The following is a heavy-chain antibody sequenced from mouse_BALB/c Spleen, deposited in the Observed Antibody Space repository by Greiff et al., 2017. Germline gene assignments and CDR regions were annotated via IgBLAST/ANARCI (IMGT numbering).Heavy chain of an antibody. V-gene: IGHV1S132*01. Sequence: QVQLQQSGAELVKPGASVKLSCKPSGYTFTSYWFQWVKQRPGQGLGWIGEIFPGTGTTYYTEKFKGKATLTIDTSSSTAYMQLSSLTSEDSAVYFCARGDDGYYLYYAMDYWGQGTSVTVSS. CDR2: IFPGTGTT. J-gene: IGHJ4*01. D-gene: IGHD2-3*01. CDR3: ARGDDGYYLYYAMDY. CDR1: GYTFTSYW.